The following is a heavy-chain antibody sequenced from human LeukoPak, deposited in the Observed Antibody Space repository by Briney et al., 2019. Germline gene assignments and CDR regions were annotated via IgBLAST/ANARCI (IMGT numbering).Heavy chain of an antibody. V-gene: IGHV3-23*01. CDR2: ISGSGGST. J-gene: IGHJ4*02. D-gene: IGHD2-2*01. Sequence: GGSLRLSCAASGFTFSNYAMTWVRQAPGKGLGWVSAISGSGGSTYYADSVKGRFTISRDNSKNTLYLQMNSLRAEDTAVYYCAKDLSSSTPRSRFDYWGQGTLVTVSS. CDR3: AKDLSSSTPRSRFDY. CDR1: GFTFSNYA.